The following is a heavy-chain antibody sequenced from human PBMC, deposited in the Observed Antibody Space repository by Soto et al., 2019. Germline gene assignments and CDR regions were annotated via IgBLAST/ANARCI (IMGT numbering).Heavy chain of an antibody. Sequence: QLQLQQWGAGLLKPSETLSLTCAVYGGSFSGNYWSWIRQPPGKGLEWIGEISHGGSTYYNPSLKSRVTISVDTSKNQFSLNLSSVTVADTAVYYCARGRLVAGNRYYYFMDVWGKGTTVTVSS. CDR3: ARGRLVAGNRYYYFMDV. V-gene: IGHV4-34*01. D-gene: IGHD6-13*01. CDR2: ISHGGST. CDR1: GGSFSGNY. J-gene: IGHJ6*03.